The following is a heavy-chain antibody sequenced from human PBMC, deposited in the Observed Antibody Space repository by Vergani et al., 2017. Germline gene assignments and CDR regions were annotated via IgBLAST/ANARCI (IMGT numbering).Heavy chain of an antibody. V-gene: IGHV4-61*02. D-gene: IGHD3-16*02. J-gene: IGHJ5*02. CDR3: ARDGSFRWFDP. CDR1: GSSISSGDYY. CDR2: ISTGGST. Sequence: QVQLRESGPGLVKSSQTLSLICTVSGSSISSGDYYWSWIRQPAGKGLEWIGRISTGGSTSYNPSLKSRVAVSMDTSKNQFSLRLNFVTAADTALYYCARDGSFRWFDPWGQGTLVTVSS.